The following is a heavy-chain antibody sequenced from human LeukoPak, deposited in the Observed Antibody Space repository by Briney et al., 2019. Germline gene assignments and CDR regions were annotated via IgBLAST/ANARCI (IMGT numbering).Heavy chain of an antibody. J-gene: IGHJ1*01. Sequence: PGESLTLSCAASGFTFRDFYVIGLRLTPGEGREWGSYIVPTGSPTDYADSVKGRFTVSRDNAKDTLYLQMTNLGVEDTAVYYCAKGHTYGTTWGQGTLVTVSS. CDR2: IVPTGSPT. CDR3: AKGHTYGTT. D-gene: IGHD5-18*01. V-gene: IGHV3-11*01. CDR1: GFTFRDFY.